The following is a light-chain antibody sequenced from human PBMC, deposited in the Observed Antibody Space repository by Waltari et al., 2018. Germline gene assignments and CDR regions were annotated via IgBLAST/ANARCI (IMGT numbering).Light chain of an antibody. V-gene: IGLV2-14*03. Sequence: QSALTQPASVSGSPGQSITISFTGTSSDIGGYNYVSGYQQHPGKAPKLMIYDVTKRPSGVSDRFSGSKSGNTAALTISGLQAEDEADYYCSSYTSTSTLGIFGGGTKLTVL. J-gene: IGLJ2*01. CDR1: SSDIGGYNY. CDR2: DVT. CDR3: SSYTSTSTLGI.